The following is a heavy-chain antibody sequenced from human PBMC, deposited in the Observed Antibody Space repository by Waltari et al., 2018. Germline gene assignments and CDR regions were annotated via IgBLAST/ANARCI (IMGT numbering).Heavy chain of an antibody. V-gene: IGHV3-53*02. CDR1: GFSVISNY. J-gene: IGHJ4*02. Sequence: EVQMVETGGGLIQPGGSLRLSCAVSGFSVISNYMTWVRQPPGKGLEWVSYIYSRGGTYYADSVKGRFTISRDNSKNTLYLQMNNLRAEDTAVYYCARENSGSYGEFDFWGQGTLVTVSS. CDR2: IYSRGGT. D-gene: IGHD1-26*01. CDR3: ARENSGSYGEFDF.